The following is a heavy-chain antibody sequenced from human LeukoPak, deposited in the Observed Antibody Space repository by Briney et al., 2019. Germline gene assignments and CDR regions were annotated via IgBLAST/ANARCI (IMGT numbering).Heavy chain of an antibody. CDR2: IWYDGSNK. Sequence: PGESLRLSCAASGFTFSNYGMRWVLQAPGKGLEWVADIWYDGSNKYYADSVKGRFTISRDNSMNTLYLQMNSLRAEDTAVYYCARDTTLGELNYWGQGPLVTVTS. CDR1: GFTFSNYG. CDR3: ARDTTLGELNY. D-gene: IGHD3-10*01. J-gene: IGHJ4*02. V-gene: IGHV3-33*01.